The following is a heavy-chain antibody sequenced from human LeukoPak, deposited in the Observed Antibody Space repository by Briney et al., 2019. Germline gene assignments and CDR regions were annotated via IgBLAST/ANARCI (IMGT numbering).Heavy chain of an antibody. CDR2: ISGYNGNT. V-gene: IGHV1-18*01. D-gene: IGHD3-9*01. CDR3: ARMACDILTGYFQPNWFDP. Sequence: GASVKVSCKASGYTFTNYGISWVRQAPGQGLEWMGWISGYNGNTKNAQKLQGRVTMTTDTSTSTAYMELRSLRSDDTAVYYCARMACDILTGYFQPNWFDPWGQGTLVTVSS. J-gene: IGHJ5*02. CDR1: GYTFTNYG.